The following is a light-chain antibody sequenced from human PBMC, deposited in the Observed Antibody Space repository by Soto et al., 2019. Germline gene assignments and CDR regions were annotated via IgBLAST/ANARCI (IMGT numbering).Light chain of an antibody. J-gene: IGKJ5*01. CDR1: PILVYSDGDIY. V-gene: IGKV2-30*01. CDR2: KVS. CDR3: MQGSHFPIT. Sequence: DVVVTQSPLCLPVTLGQPASISCRSSPILVYSDGDIYLSWFQQGPGQSPRRLIYKVSNRDSGVPDRFSGSGSGTDFTLKISRVEAEDVGVYYCMQGSHFPITFGQGTRLEI.